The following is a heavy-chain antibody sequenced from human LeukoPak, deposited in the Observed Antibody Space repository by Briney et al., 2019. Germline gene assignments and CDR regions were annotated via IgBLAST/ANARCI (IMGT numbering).Heavy chain of an antibody. CDR1: GFTFSSYG. CDR3: AKDPSSSVGHFDY. CDR2: TRYDGSNT. J-gene: IGHJ4*02. Sequence: GGSLRLSCAASGFTFSSYGMHWVRQAPGKGLEWVAFTRYDGSNTYYADSVKGRFTISRDNSKNTLYLQMNSLRAEDTAVYYCAKDPSSSVGHFDYWGQGTLVTVSS. V-gene: IGHV3-30*02. D-gene: IGHD6-19*01.